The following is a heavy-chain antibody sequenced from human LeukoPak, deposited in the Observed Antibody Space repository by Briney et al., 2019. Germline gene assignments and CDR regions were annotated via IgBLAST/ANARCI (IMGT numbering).Heavy chain of an antibody. D-gene: IGHD4-17*01. CDR2: NYPGDSDT. J-gene: IGHJ4*02. V-gene: IGHV5-51*01. CDR3: ARSSHDYGDLKLALDY. Sequence: GESLKIFCKGSGYSFTSYWNGWGRQMPGEGLEWMGINYPGDSDTIYCPYFQGQGTMSADKSISPDYLQWSSLKASDTAMYYCARSSHDYGDLKLALDYWGQGTLVTVSS. CDR1: GYSFTSYW.